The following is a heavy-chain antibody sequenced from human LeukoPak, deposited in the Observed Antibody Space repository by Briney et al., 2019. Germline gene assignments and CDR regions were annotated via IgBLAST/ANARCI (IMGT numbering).Heavy chain of an antibody. J-gene: IGHJ6*02. CDR3: ARLQCSGGSCYSYYYYYGMDV. CDR1: DGSITNYD. V-gene: IGHV4-59*08. D-gene: IGHD2-15*01. Sequence: PSETLSLTCTVSDGSITNYDWSWVRQPPGKGLEFIGHVHYSGTANYNPSLRSRATISIDTSKKHFFLKLKSVTAADTAVYYCARLQCSGGSCYSYYYYYGMDVWGQGTTVTVSS. CDR2: VHYSGTA.